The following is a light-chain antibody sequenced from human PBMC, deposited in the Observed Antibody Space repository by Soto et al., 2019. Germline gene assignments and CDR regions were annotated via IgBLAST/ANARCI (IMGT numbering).Light chain of an antibody. Sequence: VMMSQSPTTLSVSPGERATLSCRASQSVSSSLAWYQQKPGQAPRLLIYGASTRATGTPARFSGSGSGTESTLTISSLQSEDFAVYYCQQYKSWPPITFAQGTRLAI. V-gene: IGKV3-15*01. J-gene: IGKJ5*01. CDR2: GAS. CDR1: QSVSSS. CDR3: QQYKSWPPIT.